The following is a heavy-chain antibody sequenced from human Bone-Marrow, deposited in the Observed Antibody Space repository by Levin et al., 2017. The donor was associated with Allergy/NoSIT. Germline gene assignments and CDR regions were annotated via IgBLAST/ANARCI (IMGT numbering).Heavy chain of an antibody. V-gene: IGHV3-21*01. J-gene: IGHJ6*03. CDR1: GFTFSSYS. CDR3: ARVGGNQLPDYYYYMDV. Sequence: PGGSLRLSCAASGFTFSSYSMNWVRQAPGKGLEWVSSISSSSSYIYYADSVKGRFTISRDNAKNSLYLQMNSLRAEDTAVYYCARVGGNQLPDYYYYMDVWGKGTTVTVSS. CDR2: ISSSSSYI. D-gene: IGHD2-2*01.